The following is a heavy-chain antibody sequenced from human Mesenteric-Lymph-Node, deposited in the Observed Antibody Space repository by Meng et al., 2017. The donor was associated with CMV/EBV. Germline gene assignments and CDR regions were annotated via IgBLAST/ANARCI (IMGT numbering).Heavy chain of an antibody. V-gene: IGHV1-69*05. D-gene: IGHD5-24*01. J-gene: IGHJ6*02. CDR1: RCTFNNYA. Sequence: SSVNVSCKPSRCTFNNYAYSWVRQAAGQGLEWMGGIIPIFGITKIPQKFQGRVTITTDESTSTAYMELSSLKSEDTAVYYFARDGGEMATLIRYYYGMDVWGQGTTVTVSS. CDR3: ARDGGEMATLIRYYYGMDV. CDR2: IIPIFGIT.